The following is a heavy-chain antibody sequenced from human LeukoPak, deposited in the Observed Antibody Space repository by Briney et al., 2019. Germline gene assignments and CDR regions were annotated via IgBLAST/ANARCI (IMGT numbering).Heavy chain of an antibody. V-gene: IGHV3-23*01. CDR2: ISGSGGST. D-gene: IGHD2-2*01. CDR3: AKVIVVVPAAAKNWFDP. CDR1: GFTFSSYA. Sequence: PGRSLRLSCAASGFTFSSYAMSWVRQAPGKGLEWVSAISGSGGSTYYADSVKGRFTISRDNSKNTLYLQMNSLRAEDTAVYYCAKVIVVVPAAAKNWFDPWGQGTLVTVSS. J-gene: IGHJ5*02.